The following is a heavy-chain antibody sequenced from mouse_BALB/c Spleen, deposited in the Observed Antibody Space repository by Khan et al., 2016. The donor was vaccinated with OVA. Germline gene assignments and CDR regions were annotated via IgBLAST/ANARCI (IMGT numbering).Heavy chain of an antibody. Sequence: IQLMQSGPELVKPGASVKISCKASGYSFTGYFMHWVMQGHGKGFKWIGRINPYFGETSYNHEFVGRFTLTLDYSASPAHLELQNLESEDSAVYYCARIYGSDFDFWGQGTTVTVAS. CDR3: ARIYGSDFDF. D-gene: IGHD1-1*01. CDR2: INPYFGET. CDR1: GYSFTGYF. V-gene: IGHV1-20*02. J-gene: IGHJ2*01.